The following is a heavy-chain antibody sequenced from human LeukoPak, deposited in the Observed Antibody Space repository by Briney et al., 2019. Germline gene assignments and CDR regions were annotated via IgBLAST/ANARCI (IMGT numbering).Heavy chain of an antibody. CDR3: AREDYGDYGTDY. CDR2: ISAYNGNT. J-gene: IGHJ4*02. D-gene: IGHD4-17*01. CDR1: GGTFSSYA. Sequence: GASVKVSCKASGGTFSSYAISWVRQAPGQGLEWMGWISAYNGNTNYAQKLQGRVTMTTDTSTSTAYMELRSLRSDDTAVYYCAREDYGDYGTDYWGQGTLVTVSS. V-gene: IGHV1-18*01.